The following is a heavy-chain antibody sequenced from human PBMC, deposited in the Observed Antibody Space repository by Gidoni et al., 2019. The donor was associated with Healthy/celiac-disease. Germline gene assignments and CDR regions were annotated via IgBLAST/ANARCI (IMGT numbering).Heavy chain of an antibody. Sequence: QVQLQQWGAGLLKPSETLSLTCAVYGGSFSGYYWSWTRQPPGKGLEWIGEINHSGSTNYNPSLESRVTISVDTSKNQFSLKLSSVTAADTAVYYCARGPRPDFWSGYHFGPAARSFYGMDVWGQGTTVTVSS. V-gene: IGHV4-34*01. CDR3: ARGPRPDFWSGYHFGPAARSFYGMDV. CDR2: INHSGST. J-gene: IGHJ6*02. CDR1: GGSFSGYY. D-gene: IGHD3-3*01.